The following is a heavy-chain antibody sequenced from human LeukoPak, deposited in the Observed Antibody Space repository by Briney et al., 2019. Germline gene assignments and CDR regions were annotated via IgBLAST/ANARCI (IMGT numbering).Heavy chain of an antibody. CDR1: GYTFTSYG. CDR2: IIPIFGTA. V-gene: IGHV1-69*13. Sequence: SVKVSCKASGYTFTSYGISWVRQAPGQGLEWMGGIIPIFGTANYAQKFQGRVTITADESTSTAYMELRSLRSDDTAVYYCARGIGSSWSVLLDYWGQGTLVTVSS. D-gene: IGHD6-13*01. CDR3: ARGIGSSWSVLLDY. J-gene: IGHJ4*02.